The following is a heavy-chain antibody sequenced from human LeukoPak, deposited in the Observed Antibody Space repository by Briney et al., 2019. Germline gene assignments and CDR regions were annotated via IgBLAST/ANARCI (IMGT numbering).Heavy chain of an antibody. V-gene: IGHV3-20*04. CDR1: GFTFDDYG. J-gene: IGHJ4*02. D-gene: IGHD4-17*01. CDR2: INWNGGST. CDR3: ARDSYGDANFDT. Sequence: GGSLRLSCAASGFTFDDYGMSWVRQAPGKGLEWVSGINWNGGSTGYADSVKGRFTISRDISKNAVFLQMNSLRAEDTAVYYCARDSYGDANFDTWGQGTLVTVSS.